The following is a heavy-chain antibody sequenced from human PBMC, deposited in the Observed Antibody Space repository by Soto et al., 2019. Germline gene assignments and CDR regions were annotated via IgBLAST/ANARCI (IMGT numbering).Heavy chain of an antibody. V-gene: IGHV3-30*18. CDR2: ISYDGSNK. J-gene: IGHJ6*02. D-gene: IGHD1-26*01. CDR3: AKDRGGSYTDYYSYGMDV. Sequence: QVQLVESGGGVVQPGRSLRLSCAASGFTFSSYGMHWVRQAPGKGLEWVAVISYDGSNKYYADSVKGRFTISRDNSKNALYLQRSSLRAEDTAVYYCAKDRGGSYTDYYSYGMDVWGQGTTVTVSS. CDR1: GFTFSSYG.